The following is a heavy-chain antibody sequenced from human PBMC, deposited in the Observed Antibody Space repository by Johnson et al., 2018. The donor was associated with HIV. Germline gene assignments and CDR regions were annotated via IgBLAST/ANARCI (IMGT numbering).Heavy chain of an antibody. V-gene: IGHV3-30*14. CDR1: GFTFSSYA. Sequence: VHLVESGGGVVQPGRSLRLSCAASGFTFSSYAMHWVRQAPGKGLEWVAVISYDGSNKYYADSVKGRFTISRDTSKNTLYLQMNNLRPDDTAVYYCARGRNNTGDGGAFDIWGQGTMVTVSS. CDR2: ISYDGSNK. J-gene: IGHJ3*02. CDR3: ARGRNNTGDGGAFDI. D-gene: IGHD3-16*01.